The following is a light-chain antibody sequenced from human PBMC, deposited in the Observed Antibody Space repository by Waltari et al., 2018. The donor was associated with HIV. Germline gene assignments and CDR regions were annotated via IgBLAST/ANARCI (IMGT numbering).Light chain of an antibody. V-gene: IGLV1-44*01. CDR2: SNN. CDR3: AAWDDSLNGVV. CDR1: RSNVGTNT. Sequence: QSVLTQPPSASGTPGQTVTISCSGSRSNVGTNTVNWYQQLPGKAPKLLIYSNNQRPSVVPDRFSGSKSGTSASLAISGLQSGDEADYYCAAWDDSLNGVVFGGGTKLTGL. J-gene: IGLJ2*01.